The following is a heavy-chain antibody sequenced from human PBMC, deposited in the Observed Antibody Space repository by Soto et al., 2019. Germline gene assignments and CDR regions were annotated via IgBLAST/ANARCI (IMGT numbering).Heavy chain of an antibody. D-gene: IGHD2-2*01. V-gene: IGHV4-34*01. J-gene: IGHJ6*03. CDR1: GGSFSGYY. CDR2: INHSGST. CDR3: AYSRDIVVVPAAAPMGNRNYYYYMDV. Sequence: PSETLSLTCAVYGGSFSGYYWSWIRQPPGKGLEWIGEINHSGSTNYNPSLKSRVTISVDTSKNQFSLKLSSVTAADTAVYYCAYSRDIVVVPAAAPMGNRNYYYYMDVWGKGTTVTVSS.